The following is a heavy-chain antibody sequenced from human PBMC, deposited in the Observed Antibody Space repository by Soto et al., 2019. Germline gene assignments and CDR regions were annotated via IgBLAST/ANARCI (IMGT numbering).Heavy chain of an antibody. CDR1: GGSFSGYY. V-gene: IGHV4-34*01. CDR3: ARYLRYSGSYYGRD. D-gene: IGHD1-26*01. CDR2: INHSGST. Sequence: QVQLQQWGAGLLKPSETLSLTCAVYGGSFSGYYWSWIRQPPGKGLEWIGEINHSGSTNYNPSLKSRVTISVDTSKNHFSLRLSSVTAAETAVYYCARYLRYSGSYYGRDWGQGTLVTVSS. J-gene: IGHJ4*02.